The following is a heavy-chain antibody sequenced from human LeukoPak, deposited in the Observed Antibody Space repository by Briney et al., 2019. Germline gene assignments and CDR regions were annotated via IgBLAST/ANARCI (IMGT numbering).Heavy chain of an antibody. CDR3: ATIQARYYYGSGSYYEYFQH. V-gene: IGHV4-4*02. D-gene: IGHD3-10*01. Sequence: SETLSLTCAVSGGSISSSNWWSWVRQPPGKGLEWIGEIYHSGSTNYNPSLKSRVTISVDKSKNQFSLKLSSVTAADTAVYYCATIQARYYYGSGSYYEYFQHWGQGTLVTVSS. CDR1: GGSISSSNW. J-gene: IGHJ1*01. CDR2: IYHSGST.